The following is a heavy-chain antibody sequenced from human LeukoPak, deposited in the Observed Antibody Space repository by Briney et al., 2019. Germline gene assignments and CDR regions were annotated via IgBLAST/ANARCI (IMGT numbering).Heavy chain of an antibody. CDR2: ISSSSSYI. J-gene: IGHJ4*02. Sequence: GSLRLSCAASGFTFSSYSMNWVRQAPGKGLEWVSSISSSSSYIYYADSVKGRFTISRDNAKNSLYLQMNSLRAEDTAVYYCARAARLLLWFGGPFDYWGQGTLVTVSS. V-gene: IGHV3-21*01. D-gene: IGHD3-10*01. CDR1: GFTFSSYS. CDR3: ARAARLLLWFGGPFDY.